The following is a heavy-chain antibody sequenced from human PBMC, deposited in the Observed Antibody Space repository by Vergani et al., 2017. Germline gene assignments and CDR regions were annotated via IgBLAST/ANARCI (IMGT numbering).Heavy chain of an antibody. CDR3: ARETILWGYYYGMDV. V-gene: IGHV4-34*01. Sequence: QVQLQESGPGLVKPSETLSLTCAVYGGSFSGYYWSWIRQPPGKGLEWIGEINHSGSTNYNPSLKSRVTISVDTSKNQFSLKLSSVTAADTAVYYCARETILWGYYYGMDVWGQGTTVTVSS. CDR1: GGSFSGYY. D-gene: IGHD3-9*01. J-gene: IGHJ6*02. CDR2: INHSGST.